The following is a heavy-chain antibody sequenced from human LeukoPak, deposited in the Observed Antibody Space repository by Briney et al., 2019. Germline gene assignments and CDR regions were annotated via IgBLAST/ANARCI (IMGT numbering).Heavy chain of an antibody. CDR3: ARDSSNYYDSSGYYYGWFDP. CDR1: GGSISSYY. Sequence: SETLSLTCTVSGGSISSYYWSWIRQPPGKGLEWIGYIYYSGSTNYNPSLKSRVTISVDTSKNQFSLKLSSVTAADTAVYYCARDSSNYYDSSGYYYGWFDPWGQGTLVTVSS. D-gene: IGHD3-22*01. V-gene: IGHV4-59*01. CDR2: IYYSGST. J-gene: IGHJ5*02.